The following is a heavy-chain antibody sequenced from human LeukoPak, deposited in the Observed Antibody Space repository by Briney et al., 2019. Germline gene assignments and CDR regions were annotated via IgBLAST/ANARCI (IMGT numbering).Heavy chain of an antibody. J-gene: IGHJ4*02. CDR3: ARYSSQWSFDS. V-gene: IGHV3-48*01. CDR1: GFTFSSYS. CDR2: ISSSSSTM. D-gene: IGHD6-19*01. Sequence: GGSLRLSCAASGFTFSSYSMNWVRQAPGKGLEWVSYISSSSSTMYYADSVKGRFTISRDNAKNSLYLQMNSLRAEDTALYYCARYSSQWSFDSWGQGTLVTVSS.